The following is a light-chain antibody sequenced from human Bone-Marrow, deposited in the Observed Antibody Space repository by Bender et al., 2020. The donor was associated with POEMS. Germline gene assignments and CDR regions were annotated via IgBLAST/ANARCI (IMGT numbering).Light chain of an antibody. CDR3: AAWDDSLDGPI. CDR1: SSDVDGYKY. CDR2: EVS. V-gene: IGLV2-8*01. J-gene: IGLJ2*01. Sequence: QSALTQPPSASGFPGQSVTISCTGTSSDVDGYKYVSWYQHHPGEAPKLMIYEVSKRPSGVPDRFSGSKSGNTASLTVSGLQAEDEADYYCAAWDDSLDGPIFGRGTKLTVL.